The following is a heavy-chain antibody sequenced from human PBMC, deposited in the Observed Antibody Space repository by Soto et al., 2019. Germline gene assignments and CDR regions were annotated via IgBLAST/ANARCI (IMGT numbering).Heavy chain of an antibody. Sequence: PGGSLRLSCAASGFTFSSYGMHWVRQAPGKGLEWVAVIWYDGSNKYYADSVKGRFTISRDNSKNTLYLQMNSLRAEDTAVYYCARFHCSGGSCYSTVPFDYWGQGPLVTVS. J-gene: IGHJ4*02. V-gene: IGHV3-33*01. CDR2: IWYDGSNK. D-gene: IGHD2-15*01. CDR1: GFTFSSYG. CDR3: ARFHCSGGSCYSTVPFDY.